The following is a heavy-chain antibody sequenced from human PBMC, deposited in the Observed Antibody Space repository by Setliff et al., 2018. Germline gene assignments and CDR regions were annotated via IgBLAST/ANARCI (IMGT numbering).Heavy chain of an antibody. CDR2: MNPNSGNT. V-gene: IGHV1-8*03. J-gene: IGHJ6*03. CDR3: ARVKVIVGATPRTYYMDV. CDR1: GYTFTSYD. Sequence: ASVKVSCKASGYTFTSYDINWVRQATGQGLEWMGWMNPNSGNTGYARKFQGRVTITRNTSISTAYMELSSLRSEDTAVYYCARVKVIVGATPRTYYMDVWGKGTTVTVSS. D-gene: IGHD1-26*01.